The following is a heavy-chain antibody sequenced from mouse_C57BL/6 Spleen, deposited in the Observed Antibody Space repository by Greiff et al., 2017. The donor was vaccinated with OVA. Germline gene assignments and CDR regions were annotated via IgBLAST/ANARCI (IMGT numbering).Heavy chain of an antibody. CDR3: TRDGYGNSDV. CDR2: ISSGGDYI. V-gene: IGHV5-9-1*02. CDR1: GFTFSSYA. D-gene: IGHD2-3*01. Sequence: EVKLMESGEGLVKPGGSLKLSCAASGFTFSSYAMSWVRQTPEKRLEWVAYISSGGDYIYYADTVKGRFTISRDNARNTLYLQMSSLKSEDTAMYYCTRDGYGNSDVWGTGTTVTVSS. J-gene: IGHJ1*03.